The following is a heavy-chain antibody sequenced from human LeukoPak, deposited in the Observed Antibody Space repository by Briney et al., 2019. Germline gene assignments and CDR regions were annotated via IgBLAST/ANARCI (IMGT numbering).Heavy chain of an antibody. CDR2: MNPNSGNT. J-gene: IGHJ4*02. V-gene: IGHV1-8*01. CDR1: GYTFTSYD. D-gene: IGHD3-10*01. CDR3: AFYGSGIKGAYYFDY. Sequence: ASVKVSCKASGYTFTSYDINWVRQATGQGLEWMGWMNPNSGNTGYAQKFQGRVTMTRNTSISTAYMELSSLRSEDTAVYYCAFYGSGIKGAYYFDYWGQGTLVTVSS.